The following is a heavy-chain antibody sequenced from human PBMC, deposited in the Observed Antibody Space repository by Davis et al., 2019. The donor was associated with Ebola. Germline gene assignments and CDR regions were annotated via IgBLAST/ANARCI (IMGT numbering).Heavy chain of an antibody. J-gene: IGHJ4*02. Sequence: GESLKISCAASGFSFKDYGMHWVRQAPGKGLEWVAVIWYDGRNPHYIDSVKGRFTVSRDNYKNTLYLHMNNLRLDDTALYYCAKDPAGHAAGDDFWGQGTLVIVSS. CDR3: AKDPAGHAAGDDF. CDR2: IWYDGRNP. V-gene: IGHV3-30*02. CDR1: GFSFKDYG. D-gene: IGHD2-2*01.